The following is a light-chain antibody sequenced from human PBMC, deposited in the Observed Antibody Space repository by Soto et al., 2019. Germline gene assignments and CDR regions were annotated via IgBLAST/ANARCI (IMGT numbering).Light chain of an antibody. Sequence: EIVLTQSPGTLSLSPGERATLSCRASQSVSSSYLAWYQQKPGQAPRLLIFGASYRATGIPDRFSGSGSGTDFTLTISRLEPEDFAVYYCQQYSSSPPEFTFGTGTKVDIK. V-gene: IGKV3-20*01. CDR1: QSVSSSY. CDR2: GAS. J-gene: IGKJ3*01. CDR3: QQYSSSPPEFT.